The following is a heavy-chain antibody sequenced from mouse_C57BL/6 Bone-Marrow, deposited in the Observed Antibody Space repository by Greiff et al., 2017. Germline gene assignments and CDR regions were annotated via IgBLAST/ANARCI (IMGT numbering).Heavy chain of an antibody. Sequence: SGAELVRPGSSVKMSCKTSGYTFTSYGINWVKQRPGQGLEWIGYIYIGNGYTEYNEKFKGKATLTSDTSSSTAYMQLSSLTSEDSAIYFCARPNFYGSSYWWYFDVWGTGTTVTVSS. CDR2: IYIGNGYT. CDR1: GYTFTSYG. D-gene: IGHD1-1*01. V-gene: IGHV1-58*01. CDR3: ARPNFYGSSYWWYFDV. J-gene: IGHJ1*03.